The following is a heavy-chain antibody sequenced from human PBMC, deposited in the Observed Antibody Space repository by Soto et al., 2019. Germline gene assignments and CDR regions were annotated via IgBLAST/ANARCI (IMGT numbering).Heavy chain of an antibody. CDR2: IYYSGST. D-gene: IGHD3-22*01. CDR3: ARRTFYYYDSSADDYFDY. J-gene: IGHJ4*02. V-gene: IGHV4-39*01. CDR1: GGSISSSSYY. Sequence: QLQLQESGPGLVKPSETLSLTCTVSGGSISSSSYYWGWIRQPPGKGLEWIGSIYYSGSTYYNPSLKSRVTISVDTSKNQFSLKLSSVTAADTAVYYCARRTFYYYDSSADDYFDYWGQGTLVTVSS.